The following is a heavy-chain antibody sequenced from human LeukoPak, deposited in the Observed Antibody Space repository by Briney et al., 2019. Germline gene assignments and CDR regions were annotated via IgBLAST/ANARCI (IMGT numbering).Heavy chain of an antibody. D-gene: IGHD6-6*01. CDR1: GGSISSSY. CDR3: ARARYGSSPFDY. CDR2: IYYSGST. V-gene: IGHV4-59*01. J-gene: IGHJ4*02. Sequence: SETLSLTCTVSGGSISSSYWSWIRQPPGKGLDWIGYIYYSGSTNYNPSLKSRVTISVGTSKNQFSLKLSSVTAADTAVYYCARARYGSSPFDYWGQGTLVTVSS.